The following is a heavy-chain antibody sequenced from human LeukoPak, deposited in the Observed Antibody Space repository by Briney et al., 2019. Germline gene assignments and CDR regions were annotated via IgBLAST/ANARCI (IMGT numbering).Heavy chain of an antibody. CDR1: GFTFRNYA. J-gene: IGHJ4*02. V-gene: IGHV3-23*01. D-gene: IGHD3-10*01. CDR2: ISGSGGGT. Sequence: GRSLRLSCAASGFTFRNYAMSWVRQAPGKGLEWVSGISGSGGGTHYADSVKGRFTISRDTSKNTLFLQMNGLRAEDTAVYYCAKARRLWFGELLMGQYFDCWGQGTLVTVSS. CDR3: AKARRLWFGELLMGQYFDC.